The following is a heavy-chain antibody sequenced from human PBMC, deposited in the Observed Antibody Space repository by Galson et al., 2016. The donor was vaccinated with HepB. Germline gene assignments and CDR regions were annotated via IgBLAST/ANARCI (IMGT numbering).Heavy chain of an antibody. J-gene: IGHJ5*02. CDR1: GYTFTSYD. CDR3: ARSAYSGSYYGRDWFDP. Sequence: SVKVSCKASGYTFTSYDINWVRQATGQGPEWMGWMNPKSGNTGHAQKFRGRVTMSRNISISTTYMELSSLRSEDTAVYYCARSAYSGSYYGRDWFDPWGQGTLVTVSS. D-gene: IGHD1-26*01. V-gene: IGHV1-8*01. CDR2: MNPKSGNT.